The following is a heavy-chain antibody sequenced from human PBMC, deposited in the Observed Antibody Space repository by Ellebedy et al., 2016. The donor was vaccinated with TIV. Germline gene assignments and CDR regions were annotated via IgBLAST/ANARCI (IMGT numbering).Heavy chain of an antibody. V-gene: IGHV3-15*01. D-gene: IGHD5-18*01. CDR3: TTVYRYNYDSV. J-gene: IGHJ4*02. Sequence: GESLKISCAASGFTFSNAWMNWVRQAPGKGLEWVGRIKSKTDGGAADYAAPVKGRFNISRDDSKNTLFLQMTSLKTEDTAVYFCTTVYRYNYDSVWGQGTLVTVSS. CDR2: IKSKTDGGAA. CDR1: GFTFSNAW.